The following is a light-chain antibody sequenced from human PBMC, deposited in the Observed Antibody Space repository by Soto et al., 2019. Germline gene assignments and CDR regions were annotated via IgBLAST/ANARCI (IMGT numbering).Light chain of an antibody. V-gene: IGKV1-39*01. CDR3: QQSYSGEKT. CDR2: AAS. J-gene: IGKJ1*01. CDR1: QSISSY. Sequence: DIRMTQSPSSLSASVGDRVTITCRASQSISSYLNWYQQKPGKAPKLLIYAASSLQSGVPSRFRGSVSGTDFTLTISSRQPEDFATYYCQQSYSGEKTFGQGTKVKIK.